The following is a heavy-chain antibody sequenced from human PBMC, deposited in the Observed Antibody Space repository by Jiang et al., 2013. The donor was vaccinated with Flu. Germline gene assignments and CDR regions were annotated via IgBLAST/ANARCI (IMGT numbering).Heavy chain of an antibody. J-gene: IGHJ4*02. D-gene: IGHD3-10*01. CDR2: IYYSGST. CDR1: GGSISSSSYY. Sequence: GPGLVKASETLSLTCTVSGGSISSSSYYWGWIRQPPGKGLEWIGSIYYSGSTYYNPSLKSRVTISVDTSKNQFSLKLSSVTAADTAVYYCARRGSYYTSYYFDYWGQGTLVTVSS. CDR3: ARRGSYYTSYYFDY. V-gene: IGHV4-39*01.